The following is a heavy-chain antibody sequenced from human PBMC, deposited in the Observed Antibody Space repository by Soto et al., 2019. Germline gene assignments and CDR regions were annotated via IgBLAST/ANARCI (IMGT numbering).Heavy chain of an antibody. CDR2: INAGSGST. J-gene: IGHJ4*02. D-gene: IGHD6-19*01. CDR3: ATSTSAWYDY. CDR1: GYTFTNYA. Sequence: ASVKGSCKASGYTFTNYAIHWVRQVPGQRLEWMGWINAGSGSTKYSQEFQGRITISSDTSASTPYMELSTLRSEDTAVYYCATSTSAWYDYWGQGTLVTVSS. V-gene: IGHV1-3*01.